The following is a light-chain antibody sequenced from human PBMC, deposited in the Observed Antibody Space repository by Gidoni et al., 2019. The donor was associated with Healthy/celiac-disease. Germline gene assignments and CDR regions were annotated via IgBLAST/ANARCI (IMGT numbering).Light chain of an antibody. CDR3: QQYGSSPLT. CDR2: GAS. CDR1: QSVSSSY. Sequence: EIVLTQSPGTLSLSPGERATLSCRASQSVSSSYLAWYQQKPGQAHRLLIYGASSRATGIPDRFSGSGSGTDFTLTISRLEPEDFAVYYCQQYGSSPLTFGGXTKVEIK. J-gene: IGKJ4*01. V-gene: IGKV3-20*01.